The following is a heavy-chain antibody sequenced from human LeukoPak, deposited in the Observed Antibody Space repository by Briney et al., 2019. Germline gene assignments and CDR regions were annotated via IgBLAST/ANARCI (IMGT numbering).Heavy chain of an antibody. J-gene: IGHJ6*02. CDR1: GYSFTSYW. D-gene: IGHD3-10*01. CDR3: ARAPRGRDYYYGMDV. CDR2: IYPGDSDT. V-gene: IGHV5-51*01. Sequence: GESLKISCKGSGYSFTSYWIGWVRQMPGKGLEWMGIIYPGDSDTRYSPYFQGQVTISADKSISTAYLQWSSLKASDTAMYYCARAPRGRDYYYGMDVWGQGTTVTVSS.